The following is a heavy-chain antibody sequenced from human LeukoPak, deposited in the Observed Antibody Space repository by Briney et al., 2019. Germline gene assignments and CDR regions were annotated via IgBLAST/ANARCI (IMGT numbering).Heavy chain of an antibody. CDR2: IIPIFGTA. D-gene: IGHD5-24*01. V-gene: IGHV1-69*13. Sequence: SVKVSCKASGGTFSSYAISWVRQAPGQGLEWMGGIIPIFGTANYAQKFQGRVTITADESTSTAYMELSSLRSEDTAVYYCVIMYATEDGYNLIDYWGQGTLVTVSS. CDR3: VIMYATEDGYNLIDY. J-gene: IGHJ4*02. CDR1: GGTFSSYA.